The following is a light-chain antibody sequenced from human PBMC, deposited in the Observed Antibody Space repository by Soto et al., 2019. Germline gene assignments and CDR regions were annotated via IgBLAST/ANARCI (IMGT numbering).Light chain of an antibody. V-gene: IGLV2-11*01. Sequence: TQPRSPTGSPGQSLIISCIVSSSDISTYNYVSWYQHHPGKAPQLILYDVDDRPSGVADRFSGSKSGNTASLTISGLQAEDEADYYRCSYAGTSNVVFGLGTKVTVL. CDR1: SSDISTYNY. CDR3: CSYAGTSNVV. J-gene: IGLJ1*01. CDR2: DVD.